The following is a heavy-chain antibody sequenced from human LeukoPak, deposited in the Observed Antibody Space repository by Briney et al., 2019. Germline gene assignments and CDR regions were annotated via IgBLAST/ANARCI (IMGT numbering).Heavy chain of an antibody. CDR2: ISAYNGNT. V-gene: IGHV1-18*01. D-gene: IGHD3-16*02. J-gene: IGHJ4*02. CDR1: GYTFTSYG. Sequence: ASVKVSCKASGYTFTSYGISWVRQAPGQGLEWMGWISAYNGNTNYAQKLQGRVTMTTDTSTSTAYMELRSLRSDDTAVYYCAREIMITFGGVIVNDYWGQGTLVTVSS. CDR3: AREIMITFGGVIVNDY.